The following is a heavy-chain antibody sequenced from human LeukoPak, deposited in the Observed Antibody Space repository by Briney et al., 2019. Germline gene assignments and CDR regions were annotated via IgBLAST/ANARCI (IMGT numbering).Heavy chain of an antibody. CDR2: MNPNSGNT. V-gene: IGHV1-8*01. CDR1: GYTFTGYD. J-gene: IGHJ1*01. D-gene: IGHD3-22*01. Sequence: ASVKVSCKASGYTFTGYDINWVRQATGQGLEWMGWMNPNSGNTGYAQKFQGRVTMTRDTATSTAYMELSSLSSEDTAVYYCATPGVHYDPSGYYPFQHWGQGTLVTVSS. CDR3: ATPGVHYDPSGYYPFQH.